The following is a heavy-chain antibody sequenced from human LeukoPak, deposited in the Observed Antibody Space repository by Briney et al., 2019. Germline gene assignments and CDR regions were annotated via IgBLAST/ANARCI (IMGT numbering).Heavy chain of an antibody. D-gene: IGHD3-22*01. Sequence: ASVKVSCKASGYTFTSYYMHWVRQATGQGLEWMGWMNPNSGNTGYAQKFQGRVTMTRNTSISTAYMELSSLRSEDTAVYYCARGPYDSSGYYWVASYYYYGMDVWGQGPTVTVSS. CDR2: MNPNSGNT. J-gene: IGHJ6*02. V-gene: IGHV1-8*02. CDR3: ARGPYDSSGYYWVASYYYYGMDV. CDR1: GYTFTSYY.